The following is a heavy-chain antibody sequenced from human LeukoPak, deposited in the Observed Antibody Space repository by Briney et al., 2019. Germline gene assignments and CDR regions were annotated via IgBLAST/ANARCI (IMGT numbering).Heavy chain of an antibody. CDR3: AREGGSYRHLDY. CDR2: ANLQGGT. D-gene: IGHD3-16*02. CDR1: VGSITQTNY. J-gene: IGHJ4*02. V-gene: IGHV4-4*02. Sequence: SETLSLTCDVSVGSITQTNYWTWVRQPPGKGLDWIEQANLQGGTHYNPSLLRRVAISVDTSANHVSLQMSSVTAPDTTVYYFAREGGSYRHLDYSGQGTLVTVSS.